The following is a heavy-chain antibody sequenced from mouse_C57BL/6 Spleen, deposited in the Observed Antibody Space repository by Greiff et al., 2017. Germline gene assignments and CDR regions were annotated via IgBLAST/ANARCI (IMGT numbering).Heavy chain of an antibody. D-gene: IGHD2-2*01. CDR3: ARLYYGYYYAMDY. J-gene: IGHJ4*01. CDR2: INPNNGGT. Sequence: VQLQQSGPELVKPGASVKISCKASGYTFTDYYMNWVKQSHGKSLEWIGDINPNNGGTSYNQKFKGKATLTVDKSSSTAYMELRSLTSEDSAVYYCARLYYGYYYAMDYWGQGTSVTVSS. CDR1: GYTFTDYY. V-gene: IGHV1-26*01.